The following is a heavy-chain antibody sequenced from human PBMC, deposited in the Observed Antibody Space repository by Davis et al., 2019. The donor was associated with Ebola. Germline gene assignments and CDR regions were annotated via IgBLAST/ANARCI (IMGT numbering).Heavy chain of an antibody. Sequence: PGGSLRLSCAASGFSFSSFAMTWVRQAPGKGLEWVSSLSGSAAARYYADSVKGRFTISRDNFKETLFVDMNNLRADDTAVYYCATNCSGLSCYSHGDYWGQGTLVTVAS. D-gene: IGHD2-15*01. CDR2: LSGSAAAR. J-gene: IGHJ4*02. CDR1: GFSFSSFA. V-gene: IGHV3-23*01. CDR3: ATNCSGLSCYSHGDY.